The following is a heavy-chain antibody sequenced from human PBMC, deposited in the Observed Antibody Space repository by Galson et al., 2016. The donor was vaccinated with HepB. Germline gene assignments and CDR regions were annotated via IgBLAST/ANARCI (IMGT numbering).Heavy chain of an antibody. CDR2: IIPMFGTP. CDR3: ARSAAAEVSSVLGP. Sequence: SVQVSCKASGGTFSHYAISWLRQAPGQGLEWMGGIIPMFGTPVYAQRFQGRVTITADASTSTAYMEMSSLRFEDAAIYYCARSAAAEVSSVLGPWGQGPLVIVPS. V-gene: IGHV1-69*13. J-gene: IGHJ5*02. CDR1: GGTFSHYA. D-gene: IGHD6-13*01.